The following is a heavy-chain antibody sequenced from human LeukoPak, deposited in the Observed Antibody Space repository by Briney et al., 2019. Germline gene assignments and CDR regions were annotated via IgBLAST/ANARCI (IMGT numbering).Heavy chain of an antibody. V-gene: IGHV4-34*01. CDR1: GGSFSGYY. CDR2: INHSGST. CDR3: ARGKRYYDFWSGQTGYYYYYYMDV. J-gene: IGHJ6*03. D-gene: IGHD3-3*01. Sequence: PSETLSLTCAVYGGSFSGYYWSWIRQPPGKGLEWIGEINHSGSTNYNPSLKSRVTISVDTSKNQFSLELSSVTAAETAVYYCARGKRYYDFWSGQTGYYYYYYMDVWGKGTTVTVS.